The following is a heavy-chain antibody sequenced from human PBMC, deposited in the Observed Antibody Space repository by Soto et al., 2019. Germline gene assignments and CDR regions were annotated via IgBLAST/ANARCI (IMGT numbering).Heavy chain of an antibody. CDR2: IIPILGIA. CDR3: AREESGYDFWSGPFDY. V-gene: IGHV1-69*04. D-gene: IGHD3-3*01. CDR1: GGTFSSYT. Sequence: SVKVSCKASGGTFSSYTISWVRQAPGQGLEWMGRIIPILGIANCAQKFQGRVTITADKSTSTAYMELSSLRSEDTAVYYCAREESGYDFWSGPFDYWGQGTLVTVSS. J-gene: IGHJ4*02.